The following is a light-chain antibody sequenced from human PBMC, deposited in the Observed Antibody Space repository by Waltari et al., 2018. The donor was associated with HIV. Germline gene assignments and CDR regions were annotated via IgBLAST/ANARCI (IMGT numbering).Light chain of an antibody. J-gene: IGKJ1*01. CDR2: DAS. CDR1: QSVSSSH. Sequence: ETILTQSPGTLSLSPGERATLPCRASQSVSSSHLAWYQQKPGQAPRLLVYDASSRATGIPDRFSGSGSGTDFILTINGLEPEDFAVYYCQQYDNSRWTFGQGTKVEIK. V-gene: IGKV3-20*01. CDR3: QQYDNSRWT.